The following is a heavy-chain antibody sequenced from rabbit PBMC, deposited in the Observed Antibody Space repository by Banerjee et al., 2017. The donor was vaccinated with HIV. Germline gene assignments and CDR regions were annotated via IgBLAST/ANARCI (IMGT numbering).Heavy chain of an antibody. D-gene: IGHD4-2*01. CDR1: GFSFSSGYD. CDR2: IYTGDGST. Sequence: QEQLVESGGGLVQPEGSLTLTCTASGFSFSSGYDMCWVRQAPGKGLEWIACIYTGDGSTYYASWAKGRFTISKTSSTTVSLQMTSLTAADTATYFCARDDGSSGLHFHLWGPGTLVTVS. J-gene: IGHJ4*01. CDR3: ARDDGSSGLHFHL. V-gene: IGHV1S45*01.